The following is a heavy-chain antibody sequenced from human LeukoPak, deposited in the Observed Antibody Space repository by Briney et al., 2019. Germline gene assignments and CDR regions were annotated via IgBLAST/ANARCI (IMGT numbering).Heavy chain of an antibody. D-gene: IGHD1-26*01. J-gene: IGHJ4*02. Sequence: PGGSLRLSCVASGLTFDDYGMSWVRQAPGKGLEWASGINWNGGTTTYADSVKGRFTISRDNAKNSLYLQMNSLRVEDTAFYYCARNSGANVYTYSFQYWGRGTLVTVSS. CDR1: GLTFDDYG. V-gene: IGHV3-20*04. CDR2: INWNGGTT. CDR3: ARNSGANVYTYSFQY.